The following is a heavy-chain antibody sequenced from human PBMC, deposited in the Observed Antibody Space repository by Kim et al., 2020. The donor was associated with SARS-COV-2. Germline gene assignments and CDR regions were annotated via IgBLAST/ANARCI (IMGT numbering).Heavy chain of an antibody. D-gene: IGHD3-10*01. J-gene: IGHJ4*02. CDR3: ARVVSGSYSLLDY. Sequence: YAYSVKGGFTMSRDDAKNSLYLQMSSLRAEDTAVYYCARVVSGSYSLLDYWGQGTLVTVSS. V-gene: IGHV3-11*06.